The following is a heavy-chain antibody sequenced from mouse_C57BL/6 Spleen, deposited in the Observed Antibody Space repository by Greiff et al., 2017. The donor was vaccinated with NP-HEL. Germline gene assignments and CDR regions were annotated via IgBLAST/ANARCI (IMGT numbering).Heavy chain of an antibody. CDR1: GYAFSSSW. Sequence: VQRVESGPELVKPGASVKISCKASGYAFSSSWMNWVKQRPGKGLEWIGRIYPGDGDTNYNGKFKGKATLTADKSSSTAYMQLSSLTSEDSAVDYCARMDYSTYPYRGQGATLTVST. J-gene: IGHJ2*01. V-gene: IGHV1-82*01. CDR2: IYPGDGDT. CDR3: ARMDYSTYPY. D-gene: IGHD2-5*01.